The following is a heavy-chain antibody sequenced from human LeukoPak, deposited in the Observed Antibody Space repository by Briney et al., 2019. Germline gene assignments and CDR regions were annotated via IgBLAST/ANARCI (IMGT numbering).Heavy chain of an antibody. CDR2: IKEDGSEK. J-gene: IGHJ5*02. D-gene: IGHD3-10*01. CDR3: AGNRVRGHNWFDP. CDR1: GFTLNAYY. Sequence: GGSLRLSCAASGFTLNAYYMSWIRQAPGKGLEWVANIKEDGSEKYYVDSVKGRFTISRDNSKKALYLQMNSLRAEDTAVYYCAGNRVRGHNWFDPWGQGTLVTVSS. V-gene: IGHV3-7*01.